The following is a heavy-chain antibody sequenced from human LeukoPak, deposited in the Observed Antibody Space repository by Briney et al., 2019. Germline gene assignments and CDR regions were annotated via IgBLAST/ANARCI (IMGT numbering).Heavy chain of an antibody. J-gene: IGHJ4*02. CDR3: ARGIDYTVTTSYYFEY. Sequence: GGSLRLSCVASGFSFSSYGMHWVRQAPGKGLEWMAVIWYDGSNTYYAESVKGRFNNSRDNSKNTLSLQMNSLRAEDTAVYYCARGIDYTVTTSYYFEYWGQGTLVTVSS. V-gene: IGHV3-33*01. CDR2: IWYDGSNT. CDR1: GFSFSSYG. D-gene: IGHD4-17*01.